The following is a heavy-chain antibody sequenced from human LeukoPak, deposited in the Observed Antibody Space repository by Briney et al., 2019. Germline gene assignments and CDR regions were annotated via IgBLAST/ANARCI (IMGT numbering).Heavy chain of an antibody. CDR3: ARQWGDCSSTSCYSAS. D-gene: IGHD2-2*01. CDR1: GYSFSSYW. J-gene: IGHJ5*02. Sequence: GESLKISCKGSGYSFSSYWIGLVRQMPGKGLEWMGIIYPGDSDTRYSPSFQGQVTISADKSVSTAYLQWSSLKASDTAMYYCARQWGDCSSTSCYSASWGQGTLVTVSS. CDR2: IYPGDSDT. V-gene: IGHV5-51*01.